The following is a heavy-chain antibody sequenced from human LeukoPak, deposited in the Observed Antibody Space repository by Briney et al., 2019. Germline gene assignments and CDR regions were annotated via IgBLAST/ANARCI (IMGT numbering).Heavy chain of an antibody. J-gene: IGHJ4*02. Sequence: SHTLSLTYAFSGRPNSRGGYSWSSIRQPPGKGLERIGYFYHSGSTYYNPSLKSRVTISVDRSKNQFSLKLSSVTAADTAVYYCARGKAGSYGDYFDYWGQGTLVTVSS. D-gene: IGHD3-10*01. CDR2: FYHSGST. CDR1: GRPNSRGGYS. CDR3: ARGKAGSYGDYFDY. V-gene: IGHV4-30-2*01.